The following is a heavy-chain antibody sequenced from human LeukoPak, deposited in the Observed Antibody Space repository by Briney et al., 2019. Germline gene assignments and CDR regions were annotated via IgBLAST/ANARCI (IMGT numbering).Heavy chain of an antibody. CDR3: TRSDCSGGGCYSVRAFDI. D-gene: IGHD2-15*01. J-gene: IGHJ3*02. CDR2: IKQDGSEK. CDR1: GFTFSIYW. V-gene: IGHV3-7*01. Sequence: GGSLRLSCAASGFTFSIYWMSWVRQAPGKGLGWVANIKQDGSEKYYVGSVKGRFTISRDNAKNSLCLQMNSLRAEDRAVYYCTRSDCSGGGCYSVRAFDIWGQGTMVAVSS.